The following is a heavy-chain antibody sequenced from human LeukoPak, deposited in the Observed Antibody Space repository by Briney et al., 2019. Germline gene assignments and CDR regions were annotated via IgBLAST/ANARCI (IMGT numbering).Heavy chain of an antibody. J-gene: IGHJ6*02. CDR2: ISAYNGNT. V-gene: IGHV1-18*01. Sequence: GASVKVSCKASGYTFTSYGISWVRQAPGQGLEWMGWISAYNGNTNYAQKLQGRVTMTRNTSISTAYMELSSLRSEDTAVYYCARGGESLPHNLKYYYYYYGMDVWGQGTTVTVSS. CDR1: GYTFTSYG. D-gene: IGHD3-10*01. CDR3: ARGGESLPHNLKYYYYYYGMDV.